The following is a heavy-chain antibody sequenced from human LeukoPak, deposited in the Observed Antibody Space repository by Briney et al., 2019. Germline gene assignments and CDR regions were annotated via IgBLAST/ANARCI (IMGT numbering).Heavy chain of an antibody. D-gene: IGHD6-13*01. V-gene: IGHV4-34*01. CDR1: GGSFSGYY. CDR3: ATFSWYGLDY. J-gene: IGHJ4*02. Sequence: PSETLSLTCAVYGGSFSGYYWSWIRQPPGKGLEWIGEINHSGSTNYNPSLKSRVTISVDTSKNQFSLKLSSVTAADTAVYYCATFSWYGLDYWGQGTLVTVSS. CDR2: INHSGST.